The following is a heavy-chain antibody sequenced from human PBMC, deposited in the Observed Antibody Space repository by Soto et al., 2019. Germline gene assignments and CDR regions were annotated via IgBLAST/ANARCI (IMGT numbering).Heavy chain of an antibody. Sequence: GGSLRLSCAASGFTFSSYAMSWVRQAPGKGLEWVSAISGSGGSTYYADSVKGRFTISRDNSKNTLYLQMNSLRAEDTAVYYCAKSYRYYYDSSGYPEDYWGQGTLVTVSS. V-gene: IGHV3-23*01. J-gene: IGHJ4*02. D-gene: IGHD3-22*01. CDR2: ISGSGGST. CDR1: GFTFSSYA. CDR3: AKSYRYYYDSSGYPEDY.